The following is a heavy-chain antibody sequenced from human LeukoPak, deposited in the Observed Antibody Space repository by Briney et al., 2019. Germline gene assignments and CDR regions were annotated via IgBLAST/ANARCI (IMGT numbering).Heavy chain of an antibody. V-gene: IGHV4-30-2*01. CDR1: GGSISSGGYS. D-gene: IGHD3-22*01. J-gene: IGHJ4*02. CDR3: ATYSGSHFDY. Sequence: PSQTLSLTCAVSGGSISSGGYSWSWIRQPPGKGLEWIGYIYHSGSTYYNPSLKSRVTISVDRSKNQFSLKLSSVTAADTAVYYCATYSGSHFDYWGQGTLVTVSS. CDR2: IYHSGST.